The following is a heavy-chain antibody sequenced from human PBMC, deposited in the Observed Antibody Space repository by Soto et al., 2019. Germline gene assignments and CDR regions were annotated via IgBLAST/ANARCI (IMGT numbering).Heavy chain of an antibody. D-gene: IGHD3-9*01. Sequence: ETLSLTCTVSGGSISRYYWSWLRQPPGKGLEWIGEINHSGSTNYNPSLKSRVTISVDTSKNQFSLKLSSVTAADTAVYYCARSDYDILTSFDYWGQGTLVTVSS. CDR2: INHSGST. J-gene: IGHJ4*02. CDR3: ARSDYDILTSFDY. CDR1: GGSISRYY. V-gene: IGHV4-34*01.